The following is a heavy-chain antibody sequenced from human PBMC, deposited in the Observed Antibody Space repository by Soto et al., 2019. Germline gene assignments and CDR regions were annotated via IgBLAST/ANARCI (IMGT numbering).Heavy chain of an antibody. Sequence: LSLTCTVSGASVSSGDYYWSCIRQPPGKGLEWIGYIYNFGGSYYNPSLKGRLTISIDTSKNQFSLKLNSVTVADTAIYYCVGTGTTDDYWGRGTLVTVSS. CDR3: VGTGTTDDY. J-gene: IGHJ4*02. CDR1: GASVSSGDYY. V-gene: IGHV4-30-4*01. D-gene: IGHD4-17*01. CDR2: IYNFGGS.